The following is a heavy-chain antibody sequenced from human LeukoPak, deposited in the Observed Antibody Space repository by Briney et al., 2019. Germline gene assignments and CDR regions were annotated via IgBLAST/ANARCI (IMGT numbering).Heavy chain of an antibody. CDR1: GGTFISYA. V-gene: IGHV1-69*13. CDR3: ARVDNYYGLDV. Sequence: ASVKVSCKASGGTFISYAISWVRQAPGQGLEWMGGIIPIFGTANYAQKFQGRVTITADESTSTAYMELRSLRSDDTALYYCARVDNYYGLDVWGQGTTVTVSS. CDR2: IIPIFGTA. D-gene: IGHD3-22*01. J-gene: IGHJ6*02.